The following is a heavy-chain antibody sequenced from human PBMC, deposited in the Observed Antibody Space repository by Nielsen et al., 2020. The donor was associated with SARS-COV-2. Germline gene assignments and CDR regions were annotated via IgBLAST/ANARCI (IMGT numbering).Heavy chain of an antibody. CDR1: GYSFTSYW. Sequence: KVSCKGSGYSFTSYWISWVRQMPGKGLEWMGRIDPSDSYTNYSPSFQGHVTISADKSISTAYLQWSSLKASDTAMYYCARREYYYDSSGSSEYFQHWGQGTLVTVSS. CDR2: IDPSDSYT. D-gene: IGHD3-22*01. J-gene: IGHJ1*01. V-gene: IGHV5-10-1*01. CDR3: ARREYYYDSSGSSEYFQH.